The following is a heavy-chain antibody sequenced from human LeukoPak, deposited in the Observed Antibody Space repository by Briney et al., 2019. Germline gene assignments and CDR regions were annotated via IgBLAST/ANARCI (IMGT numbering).Heavy chain of an antibody. CDR1: GGSISSSSYY. V-gene: IGHV4-39*07. CDR2: IYYSGST. CDR3: ATQRPRDAFDI. Sequence: KPSETLSLTCTVSGGSISSSSYYWGWIRQPPGKGLEWIGSIYYSGSTYYNPSLKSRVTISVDTSKNQFSLKLISVTATDTAVYYCATQRPRDAFDIWGQGTMVTVSS. J-gene: IGHJ3*02.